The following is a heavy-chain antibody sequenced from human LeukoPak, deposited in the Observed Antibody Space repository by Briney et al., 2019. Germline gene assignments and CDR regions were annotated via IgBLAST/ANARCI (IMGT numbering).Heavy chain of an antibody. CDR3: ATNGDYPFDS. J-gene: IGHJ4*02. CDR1: GFTFSGYS. D-gene: IGHD4-17*01. CDR2: ITRNSETI. V-gene: IGHV3-48*01. Sequence: PGGSLRLSCAASGFTFSGYSLNWVRHAPGKGLEWVSYITRNSETIYYADSVKGRFTISRDNAKKLLFLQMNSLRTEDTAVYYCATNGDYPFDSWGQGTLVTVSS.